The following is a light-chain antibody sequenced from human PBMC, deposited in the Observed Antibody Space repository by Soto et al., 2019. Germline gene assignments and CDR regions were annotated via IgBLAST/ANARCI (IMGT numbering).Light chain of an antibody. J-gene: IGKJ1*01. CDR2: GAS. CDR3: QQYGSSSWT. V-gene: IGKV3-20*01. Sequence: DIVLTQSPSTLSLSPGERATLSCRVSQSISSSYLAWYQQRPGQAPRLLIYGASSRATGIPDRFSGSGSGTEFTLTISRLEPEDFAVYYCQQYGSSSWTFGQGTKVDIK. CDR1: QSISSSY.